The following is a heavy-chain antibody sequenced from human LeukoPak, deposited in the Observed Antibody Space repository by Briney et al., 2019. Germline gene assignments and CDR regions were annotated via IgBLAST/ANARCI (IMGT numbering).Heavy chain of an antibody. V-gene: IGHV3-23*01. CDR1: GFTFSSYW. Sequence: GGSLRLSCAASGFTFSSYWMSWVRQAPGKGLEWVSAISGSGGSTYYADSVKGRFTISRDNSKNTLYLQMNSLRAEDTAVYYCAKFMSGSSWYYFDYWGQGTLVTVSS. CDR3: AKFMSGSSWYYFDY. CDR2: ISGSGGST. D-gene: IGHD6-13*01. J-gene: IGHJ4*02.